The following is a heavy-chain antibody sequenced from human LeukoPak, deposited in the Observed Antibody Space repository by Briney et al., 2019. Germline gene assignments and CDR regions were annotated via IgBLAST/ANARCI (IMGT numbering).Heavy chain of an antibody. D-gene: IGHD3-22*01. V-gene: IGHV3-30*02. Sequence: PGGSLRLSCAASGFTFSSYGMHWVRQAPGKGLEWVAFIRYDGSNKYYADSVKGRFTISRDNSKNTLYLQMNSLRAEDTAVYYCAKVQYYYDSSGPLGYWGQGTLVTVSS. CDR3: AKVQYYYDSSGPLGY. J-gene: IGHJ4*02. CDR2: IRYDGSNK. CDR1: GFTFSSYG.